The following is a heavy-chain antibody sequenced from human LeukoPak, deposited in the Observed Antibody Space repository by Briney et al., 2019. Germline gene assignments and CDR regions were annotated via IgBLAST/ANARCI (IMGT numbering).Heavy chain of an antibody. J-gene: IGHJ4*02. CDR3: ARGPYDYVWGSYPSSLWGDY. V-gene: IGHV3-74*01. D-gene: IGHD3-16*01. CDR2: INSDGSIT. CDR1: GFTFTTYW. Sequence: PGGSLRLSCAASGFTFTTYWMHWVRQAPGKGLVWVSHINSDGSITSYADSVKGRFTISRDNAKNTLYLQMNSLRAEDTAVYYCARGPYDYVWGSYPSSLWGDYWGQGTLVTVSS.